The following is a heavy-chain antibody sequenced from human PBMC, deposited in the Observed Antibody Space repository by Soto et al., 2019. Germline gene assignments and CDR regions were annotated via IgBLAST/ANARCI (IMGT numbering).Heavy chain of an antibody. CDR3: ARTGTTYPSYYYYYGMDV. CDR1: GYTFTSYY. D-gene: IGHD1-7*01. Sequence: GASVKVSCKASGYTFTSYYMHWVRQAPGQGLEWMGIINPSGGSTSYAQKFQGRVTMTRDTSTSTVYMELSSLRSEDTAVYYCARTGTTYPSYYYYYGMDVWGQGTTVTVSS. J-gene: IGHJ6*02. CDR2: INPSGGST. V-gene: IGHV1-46*01.